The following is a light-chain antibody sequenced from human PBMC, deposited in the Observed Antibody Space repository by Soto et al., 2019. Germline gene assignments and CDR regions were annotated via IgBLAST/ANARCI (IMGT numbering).Light chain of an antibody. J-gene: IGLJ7*01. CDR3: QSYDSSLSGAV. Sequence: QSVLTQPPSVSGAPGQRVTISCTGSSSNIGTGYDVHWYQQLPGTAPKLLIYGNSKRPSGVPDRFSGSKSGTSASLAITGLQADDEADYYCQSYDSSLSGAVFGGGTQLTVL. CDR2: GNS. V-gene: IGLV1-40*01. CDR1: SSNIGTGYD.